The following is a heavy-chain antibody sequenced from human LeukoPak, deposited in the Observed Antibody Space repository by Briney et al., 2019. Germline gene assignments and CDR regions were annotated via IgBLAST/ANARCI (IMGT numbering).Heavy chain of an antibody. CDR2: IYYSGST. V-gene: IGHV4-39*07. CDR3: ARETSLMGYASGLGFNY. CDR1: GGSISSSSYY. D-gene: IGHD6-19*01. J-gene: IGHJ4*02. Sequence: SETLSLTCTVSGGSISSSSYYWGWIRQPPGKGLEWIGSIYYSGSTYYNPSLKSRVTISIDTPKNQFSLKLTSVTAADTATYYCARETSLMGYASGLGFNYWGQGILVIVSS.